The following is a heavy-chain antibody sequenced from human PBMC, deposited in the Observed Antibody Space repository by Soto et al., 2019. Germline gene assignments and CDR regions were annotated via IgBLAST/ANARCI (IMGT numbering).Heavy chain of an antibody. J-gene: IGHJ6*02. Sequence: NPSETLSLTCTVSGGSISSYYWSWIRQPPGKGLEWIGYIYYSGSTNYNPSLKSRVTISVDTSKNQFSLKLSSVTAADTAVYYCARSVYSSSWYDYYYGMDVWGQGTTVTVSS. D-gene: IGHD6-13*01. CDR1: GGSISSYY. CDR2: IYYSGST. V-gene: IGHV4-59*01. CDR3: ARSVYSSSWYDYYYGMDV.